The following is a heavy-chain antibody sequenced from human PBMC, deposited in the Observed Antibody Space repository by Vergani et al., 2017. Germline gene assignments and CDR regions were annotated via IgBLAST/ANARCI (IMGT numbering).Heavy chain of an antibody. CDR2: ISYDGSNK. J-gene: IGHJ5*02. CDR1: GFTFSSYG. V-gene: IGHV3-30*03. D-gene: IGHD2-2*01. Sequence: QVQLVESGGGVVQPGRSLRLSCAASGFTFSSYGMHWVRQAPGKGLEWVAVISYDGSNKYYADSVKGRFTISRDNSKNTLYLQMNSLRAEDTAVYYCARGASHPVVPAAPSFDPWGQGTLVTVSS. CDR3: ARGASHPVVPAAPSFDP.